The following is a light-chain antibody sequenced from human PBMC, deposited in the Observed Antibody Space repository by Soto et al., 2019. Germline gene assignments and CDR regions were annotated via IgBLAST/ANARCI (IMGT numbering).Light chain of an antibody. CDR2: DAS. Sequence: IVITQSPASLSVSPGGRATLSCRASQSVSRNLAWYQQKPGQAPSLLIFDASTRATGVPARFSGSGSGTDFTLTISSLQSEDFAVYYGQHYYNWPPGGTFGQGTKVEI. V-gene: IGKV3-15*01. CDR1: QSVSRN. J-gene: IGKJ1*01. CDR3: QHYYNWPPGGT.